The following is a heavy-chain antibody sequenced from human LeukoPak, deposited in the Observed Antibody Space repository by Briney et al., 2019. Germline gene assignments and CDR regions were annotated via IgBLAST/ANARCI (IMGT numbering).Heavy chain of an antibody. CDR2: ISSSSATI. CDR1: GFTFSNYG. J-gene: IGHJ3*02. Sequence: GGSLRLSCAASGFTFSNYGMNWVRQAPGKGLEWVSYISSSSATIYYADSAKGRFTLSRDNAKNSLYLQMNSLRAEDTAVYYCARDGFTPDTIVVVPGYAFDIWGQGTMVTVSS. V-gene: IGHV3-48*04. CDR3: ARDGFTPDTIVVVPGYAFDI. D-gene: IGHD2-2*01.